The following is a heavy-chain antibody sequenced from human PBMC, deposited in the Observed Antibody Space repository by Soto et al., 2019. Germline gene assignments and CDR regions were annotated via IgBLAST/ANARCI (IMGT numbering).Heavy chain of an antibody. CDR1: GGSVSSGSYY. CDR3: ARMWGDYGDYTSYHGMDV. V-gene: IGHV4-61*01. J-gene: IGHJ6*02. CDR2: ISYSGST. D-gene: IGHD4-17*01. Sequence: QVQLQESGPGLVKSSETLSLTCTVSGGSVSSGSYYWSWIRQPPGKGLEWIGYISYSGSTNYNTSLKNRVTISVDTSKNQFSLKLSSVTAADTAVYYCARMWGDYGDYTSYHGMDVWGQGTTVTVSS.